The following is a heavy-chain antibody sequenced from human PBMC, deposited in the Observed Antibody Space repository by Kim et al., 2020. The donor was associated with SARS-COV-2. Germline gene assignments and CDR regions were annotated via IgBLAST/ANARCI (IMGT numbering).Heavy chain of an antibody. CDR2: IHDSGRS. CDR3: TGHYHYDA. CDR1: GDSFNGHY. D-gene: IGHD3-22*01. J-gene: IGHJ4*02. V-gene: IGHV4-59*11. Sequence: SETLSLTCTVSGDSFNGHYWICVRQPPGKGLEWIGYIHDSGRSDHNPSLKSRVTLSLDTSRNQFSLKLSSVTAADTAIYFCTGHYHYDAWGQGAVVSVSS.